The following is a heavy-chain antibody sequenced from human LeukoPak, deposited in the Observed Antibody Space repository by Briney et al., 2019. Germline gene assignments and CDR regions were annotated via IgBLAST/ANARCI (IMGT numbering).Heavy chain of an antibody. CDR3: ASIVVVLHEAFDI. CDR1: GGSISSGDYY. CDR2: IYYSGST. Sequence: PSQTLSLTCTVSGGSISSGDYYWSWIRQPPGKGLEWIGYIYYSGSTYYNPSLKSRVTISVDTSKNQFSLKLSSVTAADTAVYYCASIVVVLHEAFDIWGQGTMVTVSS. J-gene: IGHJ3*02. D-gene: IGHD3-22*01. V-gene: IGHV4-30-4*01.